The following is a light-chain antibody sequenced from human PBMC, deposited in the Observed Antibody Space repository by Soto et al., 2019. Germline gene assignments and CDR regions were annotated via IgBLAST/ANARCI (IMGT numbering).Light chain of an antibody. CDR3: SSCTSSSTYG. Sequence: QSSLTQAASVSGSPGQSITISCTGTSSDVGGYNYVSWYQQHPGKAPKLMIYEVSNRPSGVSNRFSGYKSGNTASLTISGLQAEDEADYYCSSCTSSSTYGFGTGTKVTV. CDR1: SSDVGGYNY. CDR2: EVS. J-gene: IGLJ1*01. V-gene: IGLV2-14*01.